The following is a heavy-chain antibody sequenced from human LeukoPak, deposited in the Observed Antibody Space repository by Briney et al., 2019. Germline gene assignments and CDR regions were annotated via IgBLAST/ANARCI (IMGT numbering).Heavy chain of an antibody. CDR3: AKDVGYCSSTTCYKPFDY. D-gene: IGHD2-2*02. V-gene: IGHV3-23*01. CDR1: GFTFSKYA. J-gene: IGHJ4*02. Sequence: PGGSLRLSCAASGFTFSKYAMSWVRQAPGKGLEWVSAFSGSGGSTHYADSVKGRFTISRDNSKNPRYLKMNSLRADDTAVYYCAKDVGYCSSTTCYKPFDYWGQGTLVTVSS. CDR2: FSGSGGST.